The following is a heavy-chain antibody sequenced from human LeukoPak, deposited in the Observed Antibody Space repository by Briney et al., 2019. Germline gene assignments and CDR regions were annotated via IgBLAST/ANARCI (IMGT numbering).Heavy chain of an antibody. V-gene: IGHV3-21*01. D-gene: IGHD3-22*01. CDR3: ARAEDDYYDSSGYYPVAFDI. Sequence: GGSLRLSCAASGFTFSSYSMNWVRQAPGKGLEWVSSISSSSYIYYADSVKGRFTISRDNAKNSLYLQMNSLRAEDTAVYYCARAEDDYYDSSGYYPVAFDIWGQGTMVTVSS. J-gene: IGHJ3*02. CDR1: GFTFSSYS. CDR2: ISSSSYI.